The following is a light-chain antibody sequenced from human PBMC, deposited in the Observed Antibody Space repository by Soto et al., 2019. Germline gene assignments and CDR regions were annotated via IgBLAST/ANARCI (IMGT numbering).Light chain of an antibody. CDR1: QSVLYRSDNKDY. V-gene: IGKV4-1*01. CDR3: HQYYNSPYT. CDR2: WAS. J-gene: IGKJ2*01. Sequence: DIVMTQSPDSLAVSLGERATINCKSSQSVLYRSDNKDYLAWYQQKPGQPPKLLIYWASDRASGVPDRFSGSGSGTDLPLTISSRQAEDMAVYYCHQYYNSPYTFGKGIKRAIK.